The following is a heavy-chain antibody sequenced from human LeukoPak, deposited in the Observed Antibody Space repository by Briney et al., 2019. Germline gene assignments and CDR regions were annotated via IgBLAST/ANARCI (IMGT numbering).Heavy chain of an antibody. D-gene: IGHD4-11*01. Sequence: SETLSLTCSVSGGSISRFYWNWIRQPPGKGLEWIGYIYYSGSTNYSPSLRSRVTMSVDTSKNQFSLKLSSVTAADTAVYYCARTSYSNDAFDIWGQGTMVTVSP. J-gene: IGHJ3*02. V-gene: IGHV4-59*01. CDR2: IYYSGST. CDR1: GGSISRFY. CDR3: ARTSYSNDAFDI.